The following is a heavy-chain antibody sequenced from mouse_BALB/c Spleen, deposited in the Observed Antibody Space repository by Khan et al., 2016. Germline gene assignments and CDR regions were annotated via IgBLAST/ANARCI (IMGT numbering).Heavy chain of an antibody. CDR2: INPSNGDT. J-gene: IGHJ3*01. V-gene: IGHV1S81*02. Sequence: QVQLQQSGAELVKPGASVKLSCKASGYTFTSYYMYWVKQRPGQGLEWIGEINPSNGDTNFNERFKSKATLTVDKSSSTTYMQFSSLTSEDSAVDYCTRAGYDDPFAYWGQGTLVTVSA. CDR3: TRAGYDDPFAY. CDR1: GYTFTSYY. D-gene: IGHD2-3*01.